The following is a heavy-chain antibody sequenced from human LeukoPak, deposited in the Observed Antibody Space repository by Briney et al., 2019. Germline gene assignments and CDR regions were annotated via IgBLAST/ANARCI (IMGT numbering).Heavy chain of an antibody. CDR1: GYTFTSYD. D-gene: IGHD6-6*01. CDR3: AAYARPHYHYYMDV. J-gene: IGHJ6*03. CDR2: MNPNSGNT. V-gene: IGHV1-8*01. Sequence: VASVKVSCKASGYTFTSYDINWVRQATGQGLEWMGWMNPNSGNTGYAQKFQGRVTMTRNTSISTAYMELSSLRSEDTAVYYCAAYARPHYHYYMDVWGKGTTVTVSS.